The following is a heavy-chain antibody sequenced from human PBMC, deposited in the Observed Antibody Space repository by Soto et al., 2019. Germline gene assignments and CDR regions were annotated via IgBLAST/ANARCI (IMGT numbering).Heavy chain of an antibody. D-gene: IGHD5-12*01. Sequence: QVQLVQSGAEVKKPGASVKVSCKASGYTFIGYYMHWVRQAPGQGLEWMGWINPNSGGTNYAQKFQGRATMTRDTSISTAYLELTSDDTAVYYCARGSAYDYRLFDYWGQGALITVSS. CDR3: ARGSAYDYRLFDY. CDR1: GYTFIGYY. CDR2: INPNSGGT. V-gene: IGHV1-2*02. J-gene: IGHJ4*02.